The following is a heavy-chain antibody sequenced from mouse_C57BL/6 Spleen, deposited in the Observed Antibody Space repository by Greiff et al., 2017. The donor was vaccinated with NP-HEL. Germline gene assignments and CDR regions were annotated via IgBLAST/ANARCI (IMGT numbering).Heavy chain of an antibody. CDR3: ANGGDLTALYYFGC. CDR1: GYTFTSYG. D-gene: IGHD1-1*01. CDR2: IYPGSGNI. V-gene: IGHV1-81*01. J-gene: IGHJ2*01. Sequence: QVQLQQSGAELARPGASVKLSCKASGYTFTSYGISWVKQRTGQGLEWIGEIYPGSGNIYYNEKFKGKATLTADKSSSTAYMELRSLTSEDSAVSSGANGGDLTALYYFGCGGQGATLTVS.